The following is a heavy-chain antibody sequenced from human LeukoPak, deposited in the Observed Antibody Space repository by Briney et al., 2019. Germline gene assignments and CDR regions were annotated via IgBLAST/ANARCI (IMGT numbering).Heavy chain of an antibody. Sequence: SETLSLTCAVSGGSISSYYWTWVRQPPGKGLEWVGYIQNSAIYRTKIKSSASLQSRVSFSIDTSKNQVSLTVNSVTAADTAVYYCARLSSTLYYSMDVWGPGTAVTVSS. D-gene: IGHD6-6*01. CDR2: IQNSAIYRTKI. J-gene: IGHJ6*02. CDR1: GGSISSYY. V-gene: IGHV4-4*08. CDR3: ARLSSTLYYSMDV.